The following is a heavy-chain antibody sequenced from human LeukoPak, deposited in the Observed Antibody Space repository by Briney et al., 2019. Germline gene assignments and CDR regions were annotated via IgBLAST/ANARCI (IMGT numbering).Heavy chain of an antibody. CDR2: ISYDGSNK. J-gene: IGHJ4*02. CDR3: ARENLRVFDSGSLDY. CDR1: GFTFSSYA. Sequence: GGSLRLSCAASGFTFSSYAMHWVRQAPGKGLEWVAVISYDGSNKYYADSVKGRFTISRDNSKNTLYLQMNSLRAEDTAVYYCARENLRVFDSGSLDYWGQGTLVTVSS. D-gene: IGHD3-10*01. V-gene: IGHV3-30-3*01.